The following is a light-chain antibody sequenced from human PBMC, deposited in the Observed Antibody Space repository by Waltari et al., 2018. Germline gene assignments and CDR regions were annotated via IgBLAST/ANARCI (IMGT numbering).Light chain of an antibody. CDR3: QSYDTYIRV. Sequence: YHQRPGGSPSMVSYEDNKRHAGVPARYSGSIDSSANPASLTICGLKTEDEVDYCCQSYDTYIRVFGEGSRLTVL. CDR2: EDN. J-gene: IGLJ3*02. V-gene: IGLV6-57*01.